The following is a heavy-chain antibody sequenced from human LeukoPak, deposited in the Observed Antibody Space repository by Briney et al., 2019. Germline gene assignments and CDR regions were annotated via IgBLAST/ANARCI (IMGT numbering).Heavy chain of an antibody. CDR1: GFTFSSYA. CDR2: ISYDGSNK. D-gene: IGHD1-14*01. CDR3: ARRAGIYSPPYDY. Sequence: GGSLRLSCAASGFTFSSYAMHWVRQAPGKGLEWVAVISYDGSNKYYADSVKGRFTISRDNSKNTLYLQMNSLRAEDTAVYYCARRAGIYSPPYDYWGQGTLVTVSS. J-gene: IGHJ4*02. V-gene: IGHV3-30*04.